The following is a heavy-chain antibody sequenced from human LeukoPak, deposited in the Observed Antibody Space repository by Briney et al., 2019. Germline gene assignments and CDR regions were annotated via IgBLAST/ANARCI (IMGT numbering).Heavy chain of an antibody. CDR2: ISSSSSYI. V-gene: IGHV3-21*01. CDR1: GFTFGSYS. CDR3: ARESPMDCGGDCYSVDAFDI. J-gene: IGHJ3*02. Sequence: SGGSLRLSCAASGFTFGSYSMNWVRQAPGKGLEWVSSISSSSSYIYYADSVKGRFTISRDNTKNSLYLQMNSLRAEDTAVYYCARESPMDCGGDCYSVDAFDIWGQGTMVTVSS. D-gene: IGHD2-21*02.